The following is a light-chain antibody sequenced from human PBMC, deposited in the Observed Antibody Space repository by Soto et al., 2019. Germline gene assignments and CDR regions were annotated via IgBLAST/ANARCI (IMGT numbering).Light chain of an antibody. CDR2: DVS. V-gene: IGLV2-14*01. CDR3: SSYTSSSTRV. J-gene: IGLJ1*01. Sequence: QSALTQPASVSGSPGQSITISCTGTSSDIGGYNYVSWYQQHPGKPPKLMIYDVSNRPSGVSNRFSGSKSGNTASLTISGVQAEDEADYYCSSYTSSSTRVFGTGTKLTVL. CDR1: SSDIGGYNY.